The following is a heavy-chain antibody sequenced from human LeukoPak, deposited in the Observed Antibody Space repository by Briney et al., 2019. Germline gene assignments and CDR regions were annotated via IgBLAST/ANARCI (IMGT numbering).Heavy chain of an antibody. CDR2: IYYRGST. Sequence: SETLSLTCTVSGFSISSSTYYWGWIRQPPGKGLEWIGNIYYRGSTYYNPSLKSLVTISVKTSKNQFSLKLKSVTAADMAVYYCARGGYYGSGDDFRFDPWGQGTLVTVSS. CDR3: ARGGYYGSGDDFRFDP. V-gene: IGHV4-39*07. CDR1: GFSISSSTYY. J-gene: IGHJ5*02. D-gene: IGHD3-10*01.